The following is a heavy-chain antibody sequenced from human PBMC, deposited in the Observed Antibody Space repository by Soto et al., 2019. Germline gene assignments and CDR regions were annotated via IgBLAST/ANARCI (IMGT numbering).Heavy chain of an antibody. Sequence: QVQLVQSGAEVKKPGSSVKVSCKASGGTFSSYAISWVRQAPGQGLEWMGGIIPIFGTADYAQKFQGRVTITADESTSTXKMDLGRLRSEDTAVYYCASHSSLRGYCISTSCYGYYYGMDVWGQGTTVTVSS. J-gene: IGHJ6*02. CDR1: GGTFSSYA. CDR2: IIPIFGTA. D-gene: IGHD2-2*01. CDR3: ASHSSLRGYCISTSCYGYYYGMDV. V-gene: IGHV1-69*12.